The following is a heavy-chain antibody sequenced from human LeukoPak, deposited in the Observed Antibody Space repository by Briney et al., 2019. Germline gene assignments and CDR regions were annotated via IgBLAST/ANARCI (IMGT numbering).Heavy chain of an antibody. J-gene: IGHJ4*02. CDR3: ARGGAARPDF. V-gene: IGHV3-11*01. Sequence: SGGSLRLSCAASGFTFDDYGMSWIRQAPGKGLEWISYITSSGSTVDYADSVKGRFTVSRDNAKNSLYLLMNSLRDEDTAVYYCARGGAARPDFWGQGTLVTVSS. D-gene: IGHD6-6*01. CDR1: GFTFDDYG. CDR2: ITSSGSTV.